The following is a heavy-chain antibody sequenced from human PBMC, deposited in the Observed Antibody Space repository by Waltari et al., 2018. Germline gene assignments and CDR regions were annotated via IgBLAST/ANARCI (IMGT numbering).Heavy chain of an antibody. D-gene: IGHD5-12*01. J-gene: IGHJ4*02. CDR2: FYKSGTT. CDR3: VRGYPDIVATISDY. CDR1: RSSIRNNNYY. Sequence: QLQFQESGPGLVKPSETLSLTCTVSRSSIRNNNYYWGWVRQPPGKGLEWIGSFYKSGTTYYNPSLKSRVTISVDTSNNQFSLKLNSVTAADTAVYYCVRGYPDIVATISDYWGQGTLVIVSS. V-gene: IGHV4-39*07.